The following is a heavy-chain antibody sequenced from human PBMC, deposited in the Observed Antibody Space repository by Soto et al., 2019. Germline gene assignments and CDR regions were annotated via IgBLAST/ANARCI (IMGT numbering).Heavy chain of an antibody. CDR1: GGTFNTYT. CDR3: TFGTWSADTFDI. V-gene: IGHV1-69*02. CDR2: IIPFLSIT. D-gene: IGHD6-13*01. J-gene: IGHJ3*02. Sequence: QVHLVQSGAEVKKPGSSVKVSCKASGGTFNTYTLIWVRQAPGQGLEWMGRIIPFLSITNSAQKFQDRVTINADQSTSTAYMELTSLRSDDTAVYYCTFGTWSADTFDIWGQGTMVTVSS.